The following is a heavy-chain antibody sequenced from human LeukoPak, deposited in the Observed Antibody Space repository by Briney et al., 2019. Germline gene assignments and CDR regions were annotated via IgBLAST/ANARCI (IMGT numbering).Heavy chain of an antibody. Sequence: GGSLRLSCAASGFTFSSYAMHWVRQAPGKGLEWVAVISYDGSNKYYADSVKGRFTISRDNSKNTLYLQMNSLRAEDTAVYYCARDVLMAVAGTSGGGGDYWGQGTLVTVSS. V-gene: IGHV3-30*04. CDR2: ISYDGSNK. D-gene: IGHD6-19*01. J-gene: IGHJ4*02. CDR3: ARDVLMAVAGTSGGGGDY. CDR1: GFTFSSYA.